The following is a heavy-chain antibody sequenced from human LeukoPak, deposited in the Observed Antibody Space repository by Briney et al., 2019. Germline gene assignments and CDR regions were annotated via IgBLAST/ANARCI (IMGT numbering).Heavy chain of an antibody. CDR2: IDWDDDK. Sequence: SGPTLVNPTQTLTLTCTFSGFSLSTSGMRVSWIRQPPGKALEWLARIDWDDDKFYSTSLKTRLTISKDTSKNQVVLTMTNMDPVDTATCYCAARISYCGGDCSNFDYWGQGTLVTVSS. D-gene: IGHD2-21*02. CDR1: GFSLSTSGMR. V-gene: IGHV2-70*04. CDR3: AARISYCGGDCSNFDY. J-gene: IGHJ4*02.